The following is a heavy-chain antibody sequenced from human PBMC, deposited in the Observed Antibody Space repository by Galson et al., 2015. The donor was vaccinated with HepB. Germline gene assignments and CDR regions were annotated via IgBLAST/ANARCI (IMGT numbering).Heavy chain of an antibody. CDR1: GYTFTSYA. D-gene: IGHD6-19*01. V-gene: IGHV1-3*01. CDR2: INAGNGDT. J-gene: IGHJ3*02. Sequence: SVKVSCKASGYTFTSYAMHWVRQAPGQRLEWMGWINAGNGDTKYSQKFQGRVTITRDTSASTAYMELSSLRSEDTAVYYCAGRSSGWYNAFDIWGQGTMVTVSS. CDR3: AGRSSGWYNAFDI.